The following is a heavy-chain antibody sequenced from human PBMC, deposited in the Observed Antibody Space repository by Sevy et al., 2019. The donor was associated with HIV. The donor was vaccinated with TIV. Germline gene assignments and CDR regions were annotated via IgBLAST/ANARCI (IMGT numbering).Heavy chain of an antibody. Sequence: SETLSLTCTVSGGSISSGGYYWSWIRQHPGKGLEWFGYIYYSGSTYSNPSLKSRVTISVDTSKNQFSLKLSSVTAADTAVYYCARALTGGEDYFDYWGQGTLVTVSS. CDR2: IYYSGST. V-gene: IGHV4-31*03. CDR1: GGSISSGGYY. CDR3: ARALTGGEDYFDY. D-gene: IGHD7-27*01. J-gene: IGHJ4*02.